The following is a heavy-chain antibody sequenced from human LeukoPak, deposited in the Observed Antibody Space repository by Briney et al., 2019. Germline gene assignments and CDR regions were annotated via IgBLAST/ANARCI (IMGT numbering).Heavy chain of an antibody. CDR3: ATYGY. D-gene: IGHD3-10*01. CDR2: IKHDGSEK. J-gene: IGHJ4*02. Sequence: GGSLRLSCVASGFTFSSYWMSWVRRAPGKGLEWVANIKHDGSEKSYVGSVTGRFTISRDNAKESLYLQMNTLRAEDTAVYYCATYGYWGQGTLVTVSS. CDR1: GFTFSSYW. V-gene: IGHV3-7*01.